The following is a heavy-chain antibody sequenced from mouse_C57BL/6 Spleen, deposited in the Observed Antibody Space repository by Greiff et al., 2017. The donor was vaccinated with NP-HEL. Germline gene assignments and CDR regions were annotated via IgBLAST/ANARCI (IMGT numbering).Heavy chain of an antibody. CDR3: ARSDGYFYWYFDV. V-gene: IGHV7-3*01. CDR1: GFTFTDYY. J-gene: IGHJ1*03. D-gene: IGHD2-3*01. Sequence: EVHGVESGGGLVQPGGSLSLSCAASGFTFTDYYMSWVRQPPGKALEWLGFIRNKANGYTTEYSASVKGRFTISRDNSQSILYLQMNALRAEDSATYYCARSDGYFYWYFDVWGTGTTVTVSS. CDR2: IRNKANGYTT.